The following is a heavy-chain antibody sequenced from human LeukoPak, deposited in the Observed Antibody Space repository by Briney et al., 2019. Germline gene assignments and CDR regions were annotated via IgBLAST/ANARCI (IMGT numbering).Heavy chain of an antibody. Sequence: ASVKVSCKASGYTFNTYGITWVRQAPGQGLEWMGWISAYDGNTNYAQKFQGRVTMTTDTSTSTAFMELRGLKSDDTAVYYCAKDTRYCSAGICYSAPVIAYWGQGTPITVSS. J-gene: IGHJ4*02. CDR1: GYTFNTYG. V-gene: IGHV1-18*01. D-gene: IGHD2-15*01. CDR3: AKDTRYCSAGICYSAPVIAY. CDR2: ISAYDGNT.